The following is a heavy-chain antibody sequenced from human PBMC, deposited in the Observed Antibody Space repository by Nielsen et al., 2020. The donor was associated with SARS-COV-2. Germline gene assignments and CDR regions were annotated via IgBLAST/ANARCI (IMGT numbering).Heavy chain of an antibody. CDR3: ASGPLAVAPDS. Sequence: GGSLRLSCAAAGVSFRTYSMNWVRQAPGKGLEWVSMISASSSDIYYVDSVKGRFTISRDNAKNSLYLEMNSLRPEDTAVYYCASGPLAVAPDSWGQGTLVTVSS. D-gene: IGHD6-19*01. CDR2: ISASSSDI. V-gene: IGHV3-21*01. J-gene: IGHJ4*02. CDR1: GVSFRTYS.